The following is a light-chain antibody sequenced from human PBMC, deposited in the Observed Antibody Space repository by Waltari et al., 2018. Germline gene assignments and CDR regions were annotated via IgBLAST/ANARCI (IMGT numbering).Light chain of an antibody. Sequence: DIVMTQYPDSLAVSLGERATINCKSSQSIFFSPNNKNYLTWYQHKPGQPPKLLIYCASTRASGVPDRFSGGGSGTDFTLTISSLQAEDVAIYYCQQYFGTPRTFGGGTRVEIK. CDR1: QSIFFSPNNKNY. V-gene: IGKV4-1*01. CDR3: QQYFGTPRT. CDR2: CAS. J-gene: IGKJ4*01.